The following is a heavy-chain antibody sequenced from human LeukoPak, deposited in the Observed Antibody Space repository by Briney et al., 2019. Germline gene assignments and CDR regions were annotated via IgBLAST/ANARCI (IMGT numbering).Heavy chain of an antibody. D-gene: IGHD2-15*01. J-gene: IGHJ4*02. CDR3: AREQWCSGGTCYFVDS. Sequence: PSETLSLTCTVSGYDISSGYYWGWIRQPPGKGLEWLGCIYRGGSTYYTPFLKSRVTISIDTSKNHFSLKLTSVTAADTAVYYCAREQWCSGGTCYFVDSWGQGTLVTVSS. V-gene: IGHV4-38-2*02. CDR1: GYDISSGYY. CDR2: IYRGGST.